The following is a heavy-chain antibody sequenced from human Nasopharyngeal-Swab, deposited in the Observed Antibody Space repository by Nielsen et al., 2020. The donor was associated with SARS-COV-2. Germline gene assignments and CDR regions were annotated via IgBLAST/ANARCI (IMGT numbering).Heavy chain of an antibody. CDR2: IYHSGST. CDR3: ARDLIDGALAY. D-gene: IGHD4-17*01. Sequence: SETLSLTCAVSGGSISSSNWCTWVRQPPGKVLELIGEIYHSGSTNYNPSLKSRVTISVDKSKNQFSLQLSSVTAADTAVYYCARDLIDGALAYWGQGTLVTVSS. J-gene: IGHJ4*02. V-gene: IGHV4-4*02. CDR1: GGSISSSNW.